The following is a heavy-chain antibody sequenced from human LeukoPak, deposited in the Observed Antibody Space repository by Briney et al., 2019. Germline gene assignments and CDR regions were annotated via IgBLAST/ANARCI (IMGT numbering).Heavy chain of an antibody. D-gene: IGHD3-10*01. V-gene: IGHV3-7*05. J-gene: IGHJ5*02. CDR3: VRGSSGTAVRGISWAWFDP. Sequence: GGSLRLSCAAAGFTFSSYWMTWVRQAPGTGLQWVANIKPDGGEKYYVDSVKGRFTISRDNAKNSLYLEMNSLRPEDTGVYYCVRGSSGTAVRGISWAWFDPWGQGTLVTVSS. CDR2: IKPDGGEK. CDR1: GFTFSSYW.